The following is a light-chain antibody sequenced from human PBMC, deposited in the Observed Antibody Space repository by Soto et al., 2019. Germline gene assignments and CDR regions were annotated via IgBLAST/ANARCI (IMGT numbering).Light chain of an antibody. CDR2: GAS. V-gene: IGKV3-15*01. J-gene: IGKJ2*01. Sequence: EIVMTHSPATLSVSPGERATLSCRASQSVRDNLAWYQQKPGQAPRLLIYGASTRATGIPARFSGSASGTDFTLTINSLQSEDFALYFCQQSNNWPYTFGQGTKLEIK. CDR3: QQSNNWPYT. CDR1: QSVRDN.